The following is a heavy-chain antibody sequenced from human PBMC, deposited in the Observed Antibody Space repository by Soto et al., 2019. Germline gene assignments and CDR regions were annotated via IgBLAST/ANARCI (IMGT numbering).Heavy chain of an antibody. CDR2: ICYSGST. Sequence: SETLSLTCTVSGASISSGGYCWSWIRQHPGKGLEWIGYICYSGSTYYNPSLKSRATISVDTSKNQFSLKLYSVTAADTAVYYCAREFRLGYSSSWYLDYWGQGTLVTVSS. CDR1: GASISSGGYC. V-gene: IGHV4-31*03. J-gene: IGHJ4*02. CDR3: AREFRLGYSSSWYLDY. D-gene: IGHD6-13*01.